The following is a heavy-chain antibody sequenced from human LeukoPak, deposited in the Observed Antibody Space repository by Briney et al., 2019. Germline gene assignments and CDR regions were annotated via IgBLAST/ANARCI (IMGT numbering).Heavy chain of an antibody. J-gene: IGHJ4*02. Sequence: QPGGSLRLSCAASGFTFSSYWMHWVRQAPGKGLVWVSRMNSDGSFTNYADSVKGRFTISRDNAKNTPYLQMNSLRAEDTAVYYCARDSFYYDSSGPQGWGQGTLVTVSS. CDR3: ARDSFYYDSSGPQG. V-gene: IGHV3-74*01. CDR1: GFTFSSYW. D-gene: IGHD3-22*01. CDR2: MNSDGSFT.